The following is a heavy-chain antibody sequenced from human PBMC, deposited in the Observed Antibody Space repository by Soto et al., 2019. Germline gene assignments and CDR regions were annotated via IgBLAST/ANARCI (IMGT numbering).Heavy chain of an antibody. D-gene: IGHD3-9*01. V-gene: IGHV1-69*01. CDR2: IIPIFGTA. Sequence: QVQLVQSGAEVKKPGSSVKVSCKASGGTFSSYAISWVRQAPGQGLEWMGGIIPIFGTANYAQKFQGRVTITADESTSTAYMKLSSLRSEDTAVYYCARDGNYDILTGYAHEYFQHWGQGTLVTVSS. CDR3: ARDGNYDILTGYAHEYFQH. J-gene: IGHJ1*01. CDR1: GGTFSSYA.